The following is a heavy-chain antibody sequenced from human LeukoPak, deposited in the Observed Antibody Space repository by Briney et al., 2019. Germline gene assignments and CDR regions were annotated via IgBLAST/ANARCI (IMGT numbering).Heavy chain of an antibody. D-gene: IGHD3-10*01. CDR1: GGTFSSYA. CDR2: IIPIFGTA. CDR3: ARDNRYYGPGSYYGMDV. Sequence: ASVKVSCKASGGTFSSYAISWVRQAPGQGLEWMGGIIPIFGTANYAQRFQGRVTITADKSTSTAYMELSSLRSEDTAVYYCARDNRYYGPGSYYGMDVWGKGTTVTVSS. J-gene: IGHJ6*04. V-gene: IGHV1-69*06.